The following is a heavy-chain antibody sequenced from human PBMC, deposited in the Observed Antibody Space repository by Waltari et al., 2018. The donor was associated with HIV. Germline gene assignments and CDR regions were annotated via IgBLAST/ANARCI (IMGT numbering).Heavy chain of an antibody. CDR2: TMYSGST. V-gene: IGHV4-39*01. CDR3: ARHDGTSYYFGSDMNPRPFSFWFAS. CDR1: GPSISSRRYY. J-gene: IGHJ5*01. D-gene: IGHD3-10*01. Sequence: QLLLQASGPGLVRPSETLSLTCTVTGPSISSRRYYWGWVRQPPGKGLEWIVSTMYSGSTYNNPSLKSRVAISVDTSRNQFSLNLTSVTAADTALYYCARHDGTSYYFGSDMNPRPFSFWFASWGQGILVTVSS.